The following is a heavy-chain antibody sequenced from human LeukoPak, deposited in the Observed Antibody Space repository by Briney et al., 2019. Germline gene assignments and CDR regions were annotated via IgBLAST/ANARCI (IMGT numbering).Heavy chain of an antibody. J-gene: IGHJ6*02. Sequence: GRSLRPSCAASGFAVSSNYMSWVRQAPGKGLERVSVIYSGGSTYYADSVKGRFTISRDNSKNTLYLQMNSLRAEDTAVYYCARDRAYYDILTGYYGYYGMDVWGQGTTVTVSS. CDR1: GFAVSSNY. CDR3: ARDRAYYDILTGYYGYYGMDV. D-gene: IGHD3-9*01. V-gene: IGHV3-53*01. CDR2: IYSGGST.